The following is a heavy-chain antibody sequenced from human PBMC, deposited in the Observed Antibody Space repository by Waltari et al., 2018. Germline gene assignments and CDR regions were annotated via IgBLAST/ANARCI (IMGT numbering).Heavy chain of an antibody. V-gene: IGHV1-69*01. Sequence: QVQLVQSGAEVKKHGSSVKVSCKASGGTFSSYAISWVRQAPGQGLEWRGGIIPIFGTANYAQKFQGRVTITADESTSTAYMELSSLRSEDTAVYYCASIFYQVGYSSGWFDYWGQGTLVTVSS. D-gene: IGHD6-19*01. J-gene: IGHJ4*02. CDR2: IIPIFGTA. CDR1: GGTFSSYA. CDR3: ASIFYQVGYSSGWFDY.